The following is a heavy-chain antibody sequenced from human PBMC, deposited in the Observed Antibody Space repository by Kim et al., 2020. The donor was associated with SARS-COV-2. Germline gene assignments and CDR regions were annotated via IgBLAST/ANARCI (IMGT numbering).Heavy chain of an antibody. D-gene: IGHD2-15*01. Sequence: GGSLRLSCAASGFTFSSYGMHWVRQAPGKGLEWVAVISYDGSNKYYADSVKGRFTISRDNSKNTLYLQMNSLRAEDTAVSYCAKDRGYCSGGSCYGNYYYAMDVWGQGTTVTAAS. CDR1: GFTFSSYG. CDR2: ISYDGSNK. V-gene: IGHV3-30*18. J-gene: IGHJ6*02. CDR3: AKDRGYCSGGSCYGNYYYAMDV.